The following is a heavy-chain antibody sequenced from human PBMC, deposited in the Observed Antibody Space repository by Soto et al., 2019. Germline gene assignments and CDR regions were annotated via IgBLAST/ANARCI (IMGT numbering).Heavy chain of an antibody. J-gene: IGHJ4*02. CDR1: GYIFIHYY. D-gene: IGHD2-21*01. CDR3: ARSLLQGDF. Sequence: QVQLVQSGAEVNKPGASVKVSCKASGYIFIHYYIHWVRQAPGQGLEWMAIINPNGGSTNYARKFQGRFSVTSSTSTSTVSMKLNSLGSDDTAVYFCARSLLQGDFCGQGTLVNVSS. CDR2: INPNGGST. V-gene: IGHV1-46*01.